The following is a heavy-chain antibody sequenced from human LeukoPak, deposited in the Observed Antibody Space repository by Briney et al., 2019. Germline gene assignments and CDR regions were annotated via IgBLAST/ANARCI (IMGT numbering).Heavy chain of an antibody. Sequence: GGSLRLSCAASGFTFSSYWTHWVRQAPGKGLVWVSRINSDGSTTSHADSVKGRFTISRDNAKNTLFLQMNSLRAEDTAVYYCARGGSSSWYGSWGQGTLVTVSS. V-gene: IGHV3-74*01. CDR2: INSDGSTT. D-gene: IGHD6-13*01. CDR3: ARGGSSSWYGS. CDR1: GFTFSSYW. J-gene: IGHJ5*01.